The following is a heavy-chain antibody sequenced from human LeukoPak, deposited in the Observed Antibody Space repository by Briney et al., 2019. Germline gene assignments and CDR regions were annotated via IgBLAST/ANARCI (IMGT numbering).Heavy chain of an antibody. Sequence: SQTLSLTCAISGDSVSSYSAGWNWIRQSPSRGLEWLGRTYYRSKWYNEYALSVRSRITISPDTSKNQVSLQLNSVTPDNTAFYYCGRDIGAAIGHWGQGTLVTVSS. CDR1: GDSVSSYSAG. V-gene: IGHV6-1*01. CDR2: TYYRSKWYN. D-gene: IGHD6-13*01. J-gene: IGHJ4*02. CDR3: GRDIGAAIGH.